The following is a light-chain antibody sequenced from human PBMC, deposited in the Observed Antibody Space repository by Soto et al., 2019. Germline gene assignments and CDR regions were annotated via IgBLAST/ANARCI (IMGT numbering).Light chain of an antibody. J-gene: IGKJ5*01. CDR3: QQYNNCPPIT. V-gene: IGKV3D-15*01. CDR2: GVS. Sequence: ETMMTQSPATLSVSPGERVTLSCRASQYISTKLAWYQQKPGQSPRLVISGVSKRATGIPARFSGSGSGTEFNLTISSLQSEDLAVYYCQQYNNCPPITFGQGTRLEIK. CDR1: QYISTK.